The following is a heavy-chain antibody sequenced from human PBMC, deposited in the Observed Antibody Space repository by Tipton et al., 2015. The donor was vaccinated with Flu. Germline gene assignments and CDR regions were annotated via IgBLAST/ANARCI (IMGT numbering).Heavy chain of an antibody. V-gene: IGHV4-31*03. CDR1: GGSISSGGEY. CDR3: ARGSDYANTYFDS. Sequence: PGLVKPSQTLSLTCSVSGGSISSGGEYWTWIRQHPGKGLEWIGEINHGGTTKYNPSLKSRVTISVDTSKNQFSLKLSSVTAADTAVYYCARGSDYANTYFDSWGRGTLVTVSS. J-gene: IGHJ4*02. CDR2: INHGGTT. D-gene: IGHD4-17*01.